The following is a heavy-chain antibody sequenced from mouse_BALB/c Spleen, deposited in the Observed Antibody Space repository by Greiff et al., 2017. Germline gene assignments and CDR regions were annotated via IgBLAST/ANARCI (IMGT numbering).Heavy chain of an antibody. CDR2: INPSNGRT. CDR3: ARKGGYYGLFDY. D-gene: IGHD1-1*01. Sequence: QVQLQQPGAELVKPGASVKLSCKASGYTFTSYWMHWVKQRPGQGLEWIGEINPSNGRTNYNEKFKSKATLTVDKSSSTAYMQLSSLTSEDSAVYYCARKGGYYGLFDYWGQGTTLTVSS. V-gene: IGHV1S81*02. CDR1: GYTFTSYW. J-gene: IGHJ2*01.